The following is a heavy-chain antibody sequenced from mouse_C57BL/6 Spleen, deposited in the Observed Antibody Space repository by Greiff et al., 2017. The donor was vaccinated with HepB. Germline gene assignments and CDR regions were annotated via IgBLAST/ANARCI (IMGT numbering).Heavy chain of an antibody. J-gene: IGHJ2*01. CDR2: INPSNGRT. D-gene: IGHD2-1*01. CDR1: GYTLTSYW. V-gene: IGHV1S81*02. CDR3: ARLLINFDY. Sequence: QVQLQQPGAELVNPGASVNLSCKASGYTLTSYWMHRVKQRPGQGLEWIGEINPSNGRTTYNEKFKSKATLTVDKSSSTAYMQLSSPTSEDSAVYYCARLLINFDYWGQGTTLTVSS.